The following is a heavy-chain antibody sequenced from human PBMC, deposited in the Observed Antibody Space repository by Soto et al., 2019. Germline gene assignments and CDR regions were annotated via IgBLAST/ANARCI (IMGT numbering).Heavy chain of an antibody. Sequence: GGSLRLSCEASGIAFSSSDMHWVRQVSGKSLEWVSAIGRGGDTYYPDSVKGRFTISRENTKNSLYLQMNSLTAGDTAVYFCARELADSVTTAWYFDLWGRGTLVTVSS. J-gene: IGHJ2*01. V-gene: IGHV3-13*01. CDR3: ARELADSVTTAWYFDL. D-gene: IGHD4-17*01. CDR2: IGRGGDT. CDR1: GIAFSSSD.